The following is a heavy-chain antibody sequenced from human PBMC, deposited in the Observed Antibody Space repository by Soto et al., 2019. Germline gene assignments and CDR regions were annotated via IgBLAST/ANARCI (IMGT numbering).Heavy chain of an antibody. CDR3: ARGDYAKACDI. D-gene: IGHD2-2*01. J-gene: IGHJ3*02. V-gene: IGHV4-28*03. CDR2: IYYIGSA. CDR1: GYSLSSSTW. Sequence: QVQLHESGPGLVKPSDTLSLLCAVSGYSLSSSTWWGWIRQPPGKGLEWIGNIYYIGSAYYNPSLKSRVTMSVDTSKNQFSLKLTSVSAVDPAVYYCARGDYAKACDIWRQGTTVTVSS.